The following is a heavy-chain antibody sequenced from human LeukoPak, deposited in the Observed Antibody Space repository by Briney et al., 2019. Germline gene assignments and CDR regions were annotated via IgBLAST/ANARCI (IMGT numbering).Heavy chain of an antibody. V-gene: IGHV3-9*01. Sequence: GGSLRLSCAASGFTFDDYAMHWVRQAPGKGLEWVSGISWNSGSIGYADSVKGRFTISRDNAKNSLYLQMNSLRAEDTALYYCAKDATLTEMATITGLSMFDYWGQGTLVTVSS. CDR2: ISWNSGSI. D-gene: IGHD5-24*01. CDR3: AKDATLTEMATITGLSMFDY. J-gene: IGHJ4*02. CDR1: GFTFDDYA.